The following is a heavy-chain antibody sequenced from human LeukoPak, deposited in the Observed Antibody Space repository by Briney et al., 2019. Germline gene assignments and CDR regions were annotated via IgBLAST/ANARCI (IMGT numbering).Heavy chain of an antibody. CDR1: GFTFSSYA. V-gene: IGHV3-23*01. J-gene: IGHJ4*02. CDR2: ISGSGGST. D-gene: IGHD5-12*01. CDR3: ARNENSGWGYFDY. Sequence: GGSLRLSCAASGFTFSSYAMSWVRQAPGKGLEWVSAISGSGGSTHYADSVKGRFTISRDNSKDTLYLQMNSLRAEDTAVYYCARNENSGWGYFDYWGQGTLVTVSS.